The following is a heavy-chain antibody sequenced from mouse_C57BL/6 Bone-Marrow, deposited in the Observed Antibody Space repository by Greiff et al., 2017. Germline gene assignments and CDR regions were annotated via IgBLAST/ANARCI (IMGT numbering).Heavy chain of an antibody. CDR2: IDPENGDT. Sequence: EVQGVESGAELVRPGASVKLSCTASGFNIKDDYMHWVKQRPEQGLEWIGWIDPENGDTAYDSKFQGKATITADNSSNTAYLQLSSLTSEDTAVYYCTTITTVVADWYFDVWGTGTTVTGSS. V-gene: IGHV14-4*01. CDR1: GFNIKDDY. CDR3: TTITTVVADWYFDV. D-gene: IGHD1-1*01. J-gene: IGHJ1*03.